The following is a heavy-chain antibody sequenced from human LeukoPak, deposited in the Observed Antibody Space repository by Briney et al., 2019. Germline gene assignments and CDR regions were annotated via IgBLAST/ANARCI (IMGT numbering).Heavy chain of an antibody. J-gene: IGHJ4*02. CDR2: INPYSGVT. CDR1: GYTFTDYN. Sequence: ASVMVSCKASGYTFTDYNMHWVRQAPGQGLEWMGWINPYSGVTNYSQKFQARVTMTRDTSIRTASMQMSSLECEDTAVYYCARGGCRSTSCYAYDYWGQGTLVTVSS. D-gene: IGHD2-2*01. V-gene: IGHV1-2*02. CDR3: ARGGCRSTSCYAYDY.